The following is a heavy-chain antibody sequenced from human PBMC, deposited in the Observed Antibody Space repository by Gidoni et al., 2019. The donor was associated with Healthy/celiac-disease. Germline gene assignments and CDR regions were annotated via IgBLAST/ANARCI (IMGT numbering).Heavy chain of an antibody. Sequence: EVQLLASGGGLVQPGGSLRLSCAASAFTFSSYAMSWVRQAPGKGLEWVSAISGSGGSTYYADSVKGRFTISRDNSKNTLYLQMNSLRAEDTAVYYCTSRSPDYGDYYWGQGTLVTVSS. CDR1: AFTFSSYA. CDR2: ISGSGGST. D-gene: IGHD4-17*01. V-gene: IGHV3-23*01. J-gene: IGHJ4*02. CDR3: TSRSPDYGDYY.